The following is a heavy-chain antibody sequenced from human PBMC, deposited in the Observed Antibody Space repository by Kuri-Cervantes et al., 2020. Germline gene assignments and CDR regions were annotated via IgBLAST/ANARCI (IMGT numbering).Heavy chain of an antibody. Sequence: GGSLRLSCAASGFTFSSYAMSWVRQAPGKGLEWVSAISGSGGSAYYADSVKGRFTISRDNSKNTLYLQMNSLRAEDTAVYYCARDTSAGRNWFDPWGQGTLVTVSS. CDR3: ARDTSAGRNWFDP. V-gene: IGHV3-23*01. J-gene: IGHJ5*02. CDR1: GFTFSSYA. CDR2: ISGSGGSA.